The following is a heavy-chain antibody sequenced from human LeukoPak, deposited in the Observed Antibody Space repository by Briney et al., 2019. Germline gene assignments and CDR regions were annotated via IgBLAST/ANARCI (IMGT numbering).Heavy chain of an antibody. J-gene: IGHJ6*02. Sequence: GGSLRLSCAASGFTFSSYAMSWVRQAPGKGLEWVSATGGDGSRTFYADFVKGRFAISRDNSKNTLYLRVDSLRAEDTAVYYCAKYRPGTYYRGPGMDVWGQGTTVTVSS. V-gene: IGHV3-23*01. CDR1: GFTFSSYA. D-gene: IGHD3-10*01. CDR2: TGGDGSRT. CDR3: AKYRPGTYYRGPGMDV.